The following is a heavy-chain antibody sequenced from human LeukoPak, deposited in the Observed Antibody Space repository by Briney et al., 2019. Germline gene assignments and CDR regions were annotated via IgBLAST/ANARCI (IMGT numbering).Heavy chain of an antibody. CDR2: ISYDGSNK. D-gene: IGHD3-22*01. CDR3: AKDAALGGGYYYDSSGIDY. Sequence: GGSLRLSCAASGLTFSSYGMHWVRQAPGKGLEWVAVISYDGSNKYYADSVKGRFTISRDNSKNTLYLQMNSPRAEDTAVYYCAKDAALGGGYYYDSSGIDYWGQGTLVTVSS. CDR1: GLTFSSYG. J-gene: IGHJ4*02. V-gene: IGHV3-30*18.